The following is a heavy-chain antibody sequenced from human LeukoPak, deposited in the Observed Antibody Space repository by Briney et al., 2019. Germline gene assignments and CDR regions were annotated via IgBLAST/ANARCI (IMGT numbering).Heavy chain of an antibody. V-gene: IGHV4-38-2*02. D-gene: IGHD6-13*01. J-gene: IGHJ4*02. Sequence: SETLCLTCTVSGYSIGSGYYWGCIRQPPGKGLEWIGSIYHSGSTYYNPSLKSRVTISVDTSKNQFSLKLSSVTAADTAVYYCARGGYSSSWYFDYWGQGTLVTVSS. CDR2: IYHSGST. CDR3: ARGGYSSSWYFDY. CDR1: GYSIGSGYY.